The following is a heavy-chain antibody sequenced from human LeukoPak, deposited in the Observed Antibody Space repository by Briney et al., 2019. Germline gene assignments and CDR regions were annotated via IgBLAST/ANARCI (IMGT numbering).Heavy chain of an antibody. D-gene: IGHD3-10*01. CDR1: GFTFRSYE. CDR2: ISGSGGST. CDR3: AKVYGSGINYAFDI. Sequence: GGSLRLSCAASGFTFRSYEMNWVRQAPGKGLEWVSAISGSGGSTYYADSVKGRFTISRDNSKNTLYLQMNSLRAEDTAVYYCAKVYGSGINYAFDIWGQGTMVTVSS. V-gene: IGHV3-23*01. J-gene: IGHJ3*02.